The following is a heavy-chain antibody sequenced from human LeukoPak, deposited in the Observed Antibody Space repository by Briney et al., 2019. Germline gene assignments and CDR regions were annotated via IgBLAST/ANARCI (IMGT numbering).Heavy chain of an antibody. CDR2: ISAYNGNT. D-gene: IGHD2-21*02. Sequence: ASVKVSCKASGYTFTSYGISWVRQAPGQGLEWMGWISAYNGNTNYAQKLQGRVTMTTDTSTSTAYMELRSLRSDDTAVYYCARDAYCGGDCYWYFDYWGQGTLVTVSS. CDR1: GYTFTSYG. V-gene: IGHV1-18*01. CDR3: ARDAYCGGDCYWYFDY. J-gene: IGHJ4*02.